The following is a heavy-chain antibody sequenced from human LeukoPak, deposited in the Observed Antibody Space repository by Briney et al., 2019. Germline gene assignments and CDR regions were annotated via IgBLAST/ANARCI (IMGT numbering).Heavy chain of an antibody. CDR1: GYTFTSYG. Sequence: GASVKVSCKASGYTFTSYGISWVRQAPGQGLEWMGWISAYNGNTSYAQKLQGRVTMTTDTSTSTAYMELRSLRSDDTAVYYCARIIAARPPYYYYYMDVWGKGTTVTVSS. CDR3: ARIIAARPPYYYYYMDV. D-gene: IGHD6-6*01. CDR2: ISAYNGNT. V-gene: IGHV1-18*01. J-gene: IGHJ6*03.